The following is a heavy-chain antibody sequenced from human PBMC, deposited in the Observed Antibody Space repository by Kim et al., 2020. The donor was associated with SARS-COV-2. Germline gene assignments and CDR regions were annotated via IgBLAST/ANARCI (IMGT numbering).Heavy chain of an antibody. Sequence: ASVKVSCKASGYTFTSYDINWVRQATGQGLEWMGWMNPNSGNTGYAQKFQGRVTMTRNTSISTAYMELSSLRSEDTAVYYCARVVVPAAIGRAIDAFDIWGQGTMVTVSS. CDR3: ARVVVPAAIGRAIDAFDI. J-gene: IGHJ3*02. D-gene: IGHD2-2*01. V-gene: IGHV1-8*01. CDR1: GYTFTSYD. CDR2: MNPNSGNT.